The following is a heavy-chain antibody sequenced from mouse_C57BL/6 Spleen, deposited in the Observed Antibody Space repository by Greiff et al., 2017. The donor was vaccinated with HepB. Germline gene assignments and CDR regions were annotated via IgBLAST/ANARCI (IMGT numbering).Heavy chain of an antibody. Sequence: VQLQESGPELVKPGASVKISCKASGYAFSSSWMNWVKQRPGKGLEWIGRIYPGDGDTNYNGKFKGKATLTADKSSSTAYMQLSSLTSEDSAVYFCARPYDGYYGYAMDYWGQGTSVTVSS. CDR1: GYAFSSSW. J-gene: IGHJ4*01. D-gene: IGHD2-3*01. CDR3: ARPYDGYYGYAMDY. V-gene: IGHV1-82*01. CDR2: IYPGDGDT.